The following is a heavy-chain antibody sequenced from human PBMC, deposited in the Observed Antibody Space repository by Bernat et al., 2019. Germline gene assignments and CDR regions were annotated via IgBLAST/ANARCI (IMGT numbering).Heavy chain of an antibody. D-gene: IGHD6-13*01. CDR3: ARDPQGSSWYFRILDYYYGMDV. J-gene: IGHJ6*02. CDR1: GFTFSSYA. Sequence: QVQLVESGGGVVQPGRSLRLSCAASGFTFSSYAMHWVRQAPGKGLEWVAVISYDGSNKYYADSVKGRFTISRDISKNTLYLQMNSLRAEDTAVYYCARDPQGSSWYFRILDYYYGMDVWGQGTTVTVSS. CDR2: ISYDGSNK. V-gene: IGHV3-30-3*01.